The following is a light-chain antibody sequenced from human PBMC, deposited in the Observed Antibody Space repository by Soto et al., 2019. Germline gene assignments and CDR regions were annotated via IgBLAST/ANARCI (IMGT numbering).Light chain of an antibody. Sequence: EIVLTHSPGTLSLSPGERATLSCRASQSVSSSYLAWYHQAPGQAPRLLIYGAFNRATGISDRFSGSGSGTDFTLSISKLEPGDFGVYFCHQYGKSPRTFGQGTMWIS. V-gene: IGKV3-20*01. CDR2: GAF. J-gene: IGKJ1*01. CDR3: HQYGKSPRT. CDR1: QSVSSSY.